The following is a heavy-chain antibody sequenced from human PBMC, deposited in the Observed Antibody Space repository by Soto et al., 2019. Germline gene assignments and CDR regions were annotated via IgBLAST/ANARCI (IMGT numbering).Heavy chain of an antibody. D-gene: IGHD4-17*01. Sequence: QVQLVQSGPEVQKPGASVKVSCKTSGYTFTNFGISWVRQAPGQRLEWMVWISAYNGITIYAHSLQGRVTMTTDTSTSTAYMELRSLTSDDTAVYYCARDPSGDLDFDQWGQGTLVTVSS. V-gene: IGHV1-18*01. CDR1: GYTFTNFG. CDR2: ISAYNGIT. CDR3: ARDPSGDLDFDQ. J-gene: IGHJ4*02.